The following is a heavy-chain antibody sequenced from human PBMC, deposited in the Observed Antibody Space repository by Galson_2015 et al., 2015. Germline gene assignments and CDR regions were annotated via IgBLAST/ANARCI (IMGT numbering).Heavy chain of an antibody. CDR3: ARDMGDYTNYGLY. D-gene: IGHD3-16*01. CDR1: GFTFSKYW. V-gene: IGHV3-7*03. J-gene: IGHJ4*02. Sequence: SLRLSCAVSGFTFSKYWMSWVRQAPGKGLEWVANIRQDGSEEDYADSVKGRFTISRDIAKNLLYLQMNSLTAEDTAVYYCARDMGDYTNYGLYWGRGTLVTISS. CDR2: IRQDGSEE.